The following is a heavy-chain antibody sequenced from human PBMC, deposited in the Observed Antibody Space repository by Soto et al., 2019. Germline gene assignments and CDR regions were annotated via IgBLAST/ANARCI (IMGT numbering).Heavy chain of an antibody. CDR1: GFTFSSYA. D-gene: IGHD1-1*01. CDR3: AKFGMATTKRSPPYYIDY. Sequence: EVQVLESGGGLVQPGGSLRLSCAASGFTFSSYAMSWVRQAPGKGLEWVSSISGSGGGTYYADSVKGRFTFSRDNSKNTLYLQMNRLRAEDTAVYYCAKFGMATTKRSPPYYIDYWGQGALGTGSS. CDR2: ISGSGGGT. V-gene: IGHV3-23*01. J-gene: IGHJ4*02.